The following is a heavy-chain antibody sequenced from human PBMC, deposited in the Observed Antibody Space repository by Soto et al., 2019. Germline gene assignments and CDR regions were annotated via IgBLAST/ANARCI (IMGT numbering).Heavy chain of an antibody. CDR2: INPNSDGT. CDR3: ARDSRARGYSYGYLDAFDI. CDR1: GYTFTGYY. Sequence: ASVKVSCKASGYTFTGYYMHWVRQAPGQGLEWMGWINPNSDGTNYAQKFQGRVTMTRDTSISTAYMELSRLRSDDTAVYYCARDSRARGYSYGYLDAFDIWGQGTMVTVSS. V-gene: IGHV1-2*02. D-gene: IGHD5-18*01. J-gene: IGHJ3*02.